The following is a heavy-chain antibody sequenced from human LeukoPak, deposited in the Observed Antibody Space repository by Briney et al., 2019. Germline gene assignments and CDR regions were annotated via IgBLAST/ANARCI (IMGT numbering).Heavy chain of an antibody. CDR1: GFTFSGSA. D-gene: IGHD1-26*01. Sequence: AGGSLRLSCAASGFTFSGSAMHWVRQASGKGLEWVGRIRSKANSYATAYAASVKGRFTISRDDSKNTAYLQMNSLKTEDTAVYYCTRLSLREPADYWGQGTLVTVSS. J-gene: IGHJ4*02. CDR2: IRSKANSYAT. CDR3: TRLSLREPADY. V-gene: IGHV3-73*01.